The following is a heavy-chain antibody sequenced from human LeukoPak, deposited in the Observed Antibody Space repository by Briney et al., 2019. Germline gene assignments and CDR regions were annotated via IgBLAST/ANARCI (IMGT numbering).Heavy chain of an antibody. CDR2: IYYSGST. J-gene: IGHJ6*02. D-gene: IGHD5-18*01. CDR1: GGSISSYY. CDR3: ARERARGYPLGYYGMDV. Sequence: SETLSLTCTVPGGSISSYYWSWIRQPPGKGLEWIGYIYYSGSTNYNPSLKSRVTISVDTSKNQFSLKLSSVTAADTAVYYCARERARGYPLGYYGMDVWGQGTTVTVSS. V-gene: IGHV4-59*01.